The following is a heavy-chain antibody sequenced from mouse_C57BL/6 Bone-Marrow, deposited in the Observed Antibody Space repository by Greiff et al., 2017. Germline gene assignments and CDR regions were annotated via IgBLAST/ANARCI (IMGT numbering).Heavy chain of an antibody. CDR3: ASKSSSPWFAY. CDR1: GFNIKDYY. D-gene: IGHD1-1*01. V-gene: IGHV14-2*01. CDR2: IDPEDGET. J-gene: IGHJ3*01. Sequence: VQLQQSGAELVKPGASVKLSCTASGFNIKDYYMHWVKQRPEQGLEWIGRIDPEDGETKYAPKFQGKATITADTSSNTAYLQLSSLTSEDTAVXYWASKSSSPWFAYWGQGTLVTVSA.